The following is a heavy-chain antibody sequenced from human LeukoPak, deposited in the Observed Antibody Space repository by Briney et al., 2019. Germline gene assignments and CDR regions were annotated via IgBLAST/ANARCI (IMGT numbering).Heavy chain of an antibody. V-gene: IGHV5-51*01. CDR3: ARQSSDWYVDY. D-gene: IGHD6-19*01. CDR2: IYPGDSDT. J-gene: IGHJ4*02. Sequence: GESLKISCKGSGYGFTTYWIGWVRQMPGKGLEWMGIIYPGDSDTRYSPSFQGQVTISADKSISTAYLQWSSLKASDTAIYYCARQSSDWYVDYWGQGTLVTVSS. CDR1: GYGFTTYW.